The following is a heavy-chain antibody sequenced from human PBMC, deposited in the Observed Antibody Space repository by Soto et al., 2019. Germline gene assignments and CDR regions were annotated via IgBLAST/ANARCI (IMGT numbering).Heavy chain of an antibody. Sequence: EVQLLESGGGVVQPGGSLRLSCAASGFSFSSYGMSWVRQAPGKGLEWVSGISGSGDSTRYADSVKGRLTSSRDNSKNTRYLQLTSLRGEDTAVYYCAKEAGRRSSGFNLYYMDVWGKGTTVTVSS. J-gene: IGHJ6*03. D-gene: IGHD6-25*01. CDR2: ISGSGDST. CDR3: AKEAGRRSSGFNLYYMDV. CDR1: GFSFSSYG. V-gene: IGHV3-23*01.